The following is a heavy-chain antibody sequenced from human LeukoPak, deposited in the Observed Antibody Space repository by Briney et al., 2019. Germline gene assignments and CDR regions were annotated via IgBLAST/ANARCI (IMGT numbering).Heavy chain of an antibody. CDR1: GGSISNYY. V-gene: IGHV4-59*12. Sequence: SETLSLTCTVSGGSISNYYWNWIRQPPGKGLEWIGYIYYSGTTNYNPSLKSRVSMSVDTSKNQFSLKLSSVTAADTAVYYCARLTKNDSGSYRFGKKKRGYMDVWGKGTTVTISS. CDR3: ARLTKNDSGSYRFGKKKRGYMDV. CDR2: IYYSGTT. D-gene: IGHD3-10*01. J-gene: IGHJ6*03.